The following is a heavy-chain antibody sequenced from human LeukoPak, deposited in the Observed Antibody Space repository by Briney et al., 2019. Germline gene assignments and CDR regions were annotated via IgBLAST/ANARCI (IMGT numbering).Heavy chain of an antibody. V-gene: IGHV4-59*01. CDR1: GGSISSYY. D-gene: IGHD6-19*01. Sequence: PSETLSLTCTVSGGSISSYYWSWIRQPPGKGLEWIGYIYYSGSTNYNPSLKSRVTISVDTSKNQFSLKLSSVTAADTAVYYCARVSNSSGWYVDWFDPWGQGTLVTVSS. CDR2: IYYSGST. J-gene: IGHJ5*02. CDR3: ARVSNSSGWYVDWFDP.